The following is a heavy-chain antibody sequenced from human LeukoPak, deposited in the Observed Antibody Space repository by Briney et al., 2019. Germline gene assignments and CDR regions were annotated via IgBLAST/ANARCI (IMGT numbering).Heavy chain of an antibody. CDR3: VRGFSAGY. CDR1: GFTFRNHW. CDR2: INQRGSEK. D-gene: IGHD4/OR15-4a*01. V-gene: IGHV3-7*04. Sequence: GGSLRLSCAASGFTFRNHWMTWVRQAPWKALEWVANINQRGSEKHYVDSLKGRFTISRDNAKNSLYLQMNSLRTEDTALYYCVRGFSAGYWGQGTLVTV. J-gene: IGHJ4*02.